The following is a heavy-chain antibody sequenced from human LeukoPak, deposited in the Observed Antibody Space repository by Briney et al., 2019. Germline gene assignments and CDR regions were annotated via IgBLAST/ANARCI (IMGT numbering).Heavy chain of an antibody. CDR3: AKGPGSYKLLFFDY. Sequence: GGSLRLSCAASGFTFSSYAMSWVRQAPGKGLEWVSAISGSGGSTYYGNSVKGRFTISRDNSKNTLYLQMNSLRAEDTAVYYCAKGPGSYKLLFFDYWGQGTLVTVSS. D-gene: IGHD1-26*01. V-gene: IGHV3-23*01. CDR1: GFTFSSYA. CDR2: ISGSGGST. J-gene: IGHJ4*02.